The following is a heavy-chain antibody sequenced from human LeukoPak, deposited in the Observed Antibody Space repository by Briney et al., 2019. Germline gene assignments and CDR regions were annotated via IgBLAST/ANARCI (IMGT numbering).Heavy chain of an antibody. CDR2: IIPIFGTA. CDR1: GGTFISYA. CDR3: ARTYCSGGSCYRLPLIFFDY. V-gene: IGHV1-69*06. Sequence: VASVKVSSKASGGTFISYAISWVRQAPGQGLEWMGGIIPIFGTANYAQKFQGRVTITADKSTSTAYMELSSLRSEDTAVYYCARTYCSGGSCYRLPLIFFDYWGQGTLVTVSS. D-gene: IGHD2-15*01. J-gene: IGHJ4*02.